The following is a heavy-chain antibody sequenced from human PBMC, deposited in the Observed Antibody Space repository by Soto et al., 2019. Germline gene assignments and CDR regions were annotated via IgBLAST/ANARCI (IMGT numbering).Heavy chain of an antibody. CDR1: GFTFDDYA. V-gene: IGHV3-9*01. CDR2: ISWNSGSI. Sequence: PGGSLRLSCAASGFTFDDYAMHWVRQAPGKGLEWVSGISWNSGSIGYADSVKGRFTISRDNAKNSLYLQMNSLRAEDTALYYCAKEYNGDYGRYFDLWGRGTLVTVSS. D-gene: IGHD4-17*01. J-gene: IGHJ2*01. CDR3: AKEYNGDYGRYFDL.